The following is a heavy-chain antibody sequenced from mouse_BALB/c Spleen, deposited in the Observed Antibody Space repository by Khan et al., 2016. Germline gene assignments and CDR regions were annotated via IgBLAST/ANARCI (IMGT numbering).Heavy chain of an antibody. D-gene: IGHD2-4*01. CDR3: TRGDYRFLYAMDY. CDR1: GYTFTSYY. V-gene: IGHV1S81*02. CDR2: INPTNGGT. Sequence: QVQLKQSGAELVKPGASVKLSCKASGYTFTSYYLYWVKQRPGQGLEWIGEINPTNGGTNFNEKFKSKATLTVDKSSSTAYMQLSSLTSEDSAVYYCTRGDYRFLYAMDYWGQGTSVTVSS. J-gene: IGHJ4*01.